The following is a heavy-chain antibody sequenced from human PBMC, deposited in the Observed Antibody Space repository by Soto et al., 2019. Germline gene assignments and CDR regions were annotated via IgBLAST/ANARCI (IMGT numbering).Heavy chain of an antibody. D-gene: IGHD3-10*01. J-gene: IGHJ4*02. V-gene: IGHV1-3*01. Sequence: QVQLVQSGAEVKKPGASVKVSCKASGYTFSNYALHWVRQAPGQRLEWMGWINADNDNTKYSQKFQGRVTFTRDTSASTAYMDLSSLRSEDTAVYYCASPSYGSGNYYWGQGPWSPSPQ. CDR3: ASPSYGSGNYY. CDR2: INADNDNT. CDR1: GYTFSNYA.